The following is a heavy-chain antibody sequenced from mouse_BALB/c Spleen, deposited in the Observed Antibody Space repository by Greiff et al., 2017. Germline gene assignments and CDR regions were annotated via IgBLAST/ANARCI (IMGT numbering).Heavy chain of an antibody. D-gene: IGHD2-3*01. CDR1: GFTFSSFG. CDR2: ISSGSSTI. Sequence: DVQLVESGGGLVQPGGSRKLSCAASGFTFSSFGMHWVRQAPEKGLEWVAYISSGSSTIYYADTVKGRFTISRDNPKNTLFLQMTSLRSEDTAMYYCAREGDGYYAWFAYWGQGTLVTVSA. CDR3: AREGDGYYAWFAY. J-gene: IGHJ3*01. V-gene: IGHV5-17*02.